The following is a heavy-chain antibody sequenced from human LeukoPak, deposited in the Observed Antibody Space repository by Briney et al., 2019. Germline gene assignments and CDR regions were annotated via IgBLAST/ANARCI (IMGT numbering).Heavy chain of an antibody. J-gene: IGHJ4*02. Sequence: SETLSLTCTVSGGSISSYYWSWLRQPAGKGLEWIGRIYPSGSTNYNPSLESRVTMSVATSKNQFSLNLSSVTATDTAVYYCARAVGRSFDYWGQGILVTVSS. CDR3: ARAVGRSFDY. CDR2: IYPSGST. D-gene: IGHD1-14*01. CDR1: GGSISSYY. V-gene: IGHV4-4*07.